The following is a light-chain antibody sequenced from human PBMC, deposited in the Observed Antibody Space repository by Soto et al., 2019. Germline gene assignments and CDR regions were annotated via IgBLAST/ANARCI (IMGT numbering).Light chain of an antibody. Sequence: QSVLTQPASVSGTPGQSITISCTGSNSDVGLYDFVSWYQHHPGRAPKLIVSEVSHRPSGISNRFSGSKSGNTASLTISGLQSEDEADSYCISYTSDDVRYVFGTGTKLTVL. CDR3: ISYTSDDVRYV. CDR1: NSDVGLYDF. V-gene: IGLV2-14*01. J-gene: IGLJ1*01. CDR2: EVS.